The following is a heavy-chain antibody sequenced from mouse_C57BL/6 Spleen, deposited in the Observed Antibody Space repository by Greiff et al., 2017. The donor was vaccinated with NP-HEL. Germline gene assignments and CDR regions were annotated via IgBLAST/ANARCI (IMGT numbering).Heavy chain of an antibody. CDR1: GFTFSDYY. D-gene: IGHD2-4*01. CDR2: INSDGSST. V-gene: IGHV5-16*01. Sequence: EVKLMESEGGLVQPGSSMKLSCTASGFTFSDYYMAWVRQVPEKGLEWVANINSDGSSTYYLDSLKSRFIISRDNAKNILYLQMSSLKSEDTATYYCARSIYYDYVYYFDYWGQGTTLTVSS. CDR3: ARSIYYDYVYYFDY. J-gene: IGHJ2*01.